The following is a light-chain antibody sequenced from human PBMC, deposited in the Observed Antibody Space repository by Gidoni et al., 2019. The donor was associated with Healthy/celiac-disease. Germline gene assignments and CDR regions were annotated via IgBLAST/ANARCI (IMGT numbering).Light chain of an antibody. CDR3: QQRYNWPPGGT. J-gene: IGKJ3*01. V-gene: IGKV3-11*01. CDR1: QSVGSY. CDR2: DAS. Sequence: EIVLTQFPATLSLSPGERATLSCRASQSVGSYLAWYQQKPGQAPRLLMYDASNRATGIPARFSGSGSGTDFTLTISSLEPEDFAVYYCQQRYNWPPGGTFGPGTRVDIK.